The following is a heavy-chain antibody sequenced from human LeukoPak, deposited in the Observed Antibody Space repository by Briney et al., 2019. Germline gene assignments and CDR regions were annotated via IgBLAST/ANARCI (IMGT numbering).Heavy chain of an antibody. CDR3: ARSYDYVWGSYRYTSGVAFVI. CDR2: IYYSGST. Sequence: PSQTRSLTCTVSGGSISSGDYYWRWIRQPPGTGLEWIGYIYYSGSTYYNPSLKSRVTISVDTSKNQFSLKLSSVTAADTAVYYCARSYDYVWGSYRYTSGVAFVIWGQGTMVIVSS. J-gene: IGHJ3*02. D-gene: IGHD3-16*02. V-gene: IGHV4-30-4*08. CDR1: GGSISSGDYY.